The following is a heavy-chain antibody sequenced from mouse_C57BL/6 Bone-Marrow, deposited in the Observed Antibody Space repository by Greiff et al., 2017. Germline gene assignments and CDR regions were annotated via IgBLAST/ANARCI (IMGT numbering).Heavy chain of an antibody. CDR2: IDPEDGET. V-gene: IGHV14-2*01. CDR1: GFNIKDYY. Sequence: EVQLLESGAELVKPGASVKLSCTASGFNIKDYYMHWVKQRTEQGLEWIGRIDPEDGETKYAPKFQGKATITADTSSNTAYLQLSSLTSEDTAVYYCCGLTGFPPFAYWGQGTLVTVSA. J-gene: IGHJ3*01. CDR3: CGLTGFPPFAY. D-gene: IGHD4-1*01.